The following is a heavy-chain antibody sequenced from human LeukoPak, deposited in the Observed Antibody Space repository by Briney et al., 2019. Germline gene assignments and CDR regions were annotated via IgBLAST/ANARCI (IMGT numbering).Heavy chain of an antibody. CDR2: ISGSGGST. CDR1: GFTFSNFW. V-gene: IGHV3-23*01. Sequence: PGGSLRLSCAASGFTFSNFWMHWVRQAPGKGLEWVSAISGSGGSTYYADSVKGRFTISRDNSKNTLYLQMNSLRAEDTAVYYCAKPAGGVPAPDYWGQGTLVTVSS. CDR3: AKPAGGVPAPDY. J-gene: IGHJ4*02. D-gene: IGHD3-16*01.